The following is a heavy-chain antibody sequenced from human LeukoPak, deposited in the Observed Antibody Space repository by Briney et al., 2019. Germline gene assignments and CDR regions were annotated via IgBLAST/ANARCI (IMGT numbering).Heavy chain of an antibody. J-gene: IGHJ4*02. CDR2: IYHSGST. CDR1: GGSISSGGYY. CDR3: ARESGNGTHDFWSGYYHTYFDY. D-gene: IGHD3-3*01. V-gene: IGHV4-30-2*01. Sequence: SETLSLTCNVSGGSISSGGYYWSWIRQPPGKGLEWIGYIYHSGSTYYNPSLKSRVTISVDRSKNQFSLKLSSVTAADTAVYYCARESGNGTHDFWSGYYHTYFDYWGQGTLVTVSS.